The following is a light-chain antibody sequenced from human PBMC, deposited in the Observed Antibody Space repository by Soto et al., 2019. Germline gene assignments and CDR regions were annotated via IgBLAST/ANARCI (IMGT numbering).Light chain of an antibody. CDR1: KLGDKY. V-gene: IGLV3-1*01. CDR3: QAWASSPVV. J-gene: IGLJ2*01. Sequence: SYELTQPPSVSVSPGQTASITCSGHKLGDKYACWYQQKPGQSPVLVIYQDTKRPSGIPERFSGSNSGNTATLTISGTQPMDEADYYCQAWASSPVVFGGGTKLTVL. CDR2: QDT.